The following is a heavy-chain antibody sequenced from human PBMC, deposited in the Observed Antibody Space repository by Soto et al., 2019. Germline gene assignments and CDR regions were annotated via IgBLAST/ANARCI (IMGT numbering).Heavy chain of an antibody. CDR2: IYYSGST. D-gene: IGHD6-19*01. Sequence: SETLSLTCTVSGGSVSIGSHYWSWIRQPPGKGLEWIGYIYYSGSTNYNPSLKSRVTISVDTSKNQFSLKLSSVTAADTAVYYCARGFSSGYNWFDPWGQGTLVTVSS. CDR1: GGSVSIGSHY. V-gene: IGHV4-61*01. J-gene: IGHJ5*02. CDR3: ARGFSSGYNWFDP.